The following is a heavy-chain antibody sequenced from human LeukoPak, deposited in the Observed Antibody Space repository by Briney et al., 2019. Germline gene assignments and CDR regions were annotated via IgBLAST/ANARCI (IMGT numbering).Heavy chain of an antibody. Sequence: GGSLRLSCAASGFTFSSYAMSWVRQAPGKGLEWVAIISNDGSRKYYAHSVEGRFTISRDNSKNTLYLQMDSLRAEDTAVYYCARDRAWNYFDYWGQGTLVTVSS. CDR2: ISNDGSRK. D-gene: IGHD3-3*01. J-gene: IGHJ4*02. CDR1: GFTFSSYA. V-gene: IGHV3-30*03. CDR3: ARDRAWNYFDY.